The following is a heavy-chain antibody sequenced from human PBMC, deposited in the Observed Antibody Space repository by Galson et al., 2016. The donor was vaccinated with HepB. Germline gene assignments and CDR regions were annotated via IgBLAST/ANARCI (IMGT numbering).Heavy chain of an antibody. Sequence: SLRLSCAASGFTFDDYAMHWVRQAPGKGLEWVSYIGTSGSPIYYADSVRGRFTISRDNARNSVFLQMRSLRAEDTAIYYCVRGFLSNSFDYWGQGVLVTVAS. D-gene: IGHD2/OR15-2a*01. CDR2: IGTSGSPI. CDR1: GFTFDDYA. J-gene: IGHJ4*02. CDR3: VRGFLSNSFDY. V-gene: IGHV3-48*03.